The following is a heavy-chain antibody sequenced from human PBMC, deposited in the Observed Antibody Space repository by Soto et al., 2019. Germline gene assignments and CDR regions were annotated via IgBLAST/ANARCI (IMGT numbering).Heavy chain of an antibody. CDR2: ISSSSSYI. Sequence: GGSLRLSCAASGFTFSSYSMNWVRQAPGKGLEWVSSISSSSSYIYYADSVKGRFTISRDNAKNSLYLQMNSLRAEDTAVYYCARGCYSNYQETTAYYYYGMDVWGQGTTVTVSS. CDR3: ARGCYSNYQETTAYYYYGMDV. V-gene: IGHV3-21*01. D-gene: IGHD4-4*01. J-gene: IGHJ6*02. CDR1: GFTFSSYS.